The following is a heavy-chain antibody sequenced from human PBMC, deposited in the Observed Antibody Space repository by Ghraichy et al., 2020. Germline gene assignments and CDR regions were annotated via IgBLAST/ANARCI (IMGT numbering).Heavy chain of an antibody. CDR2: IYTSGST. CDR3: AREEVAVAGTGNWFDP. J-gene: IGHJ5*02. V-gene: IGHV4-4*07. Sequence: SETLSPTCTVSGGSISSYYWSWIRQPAGKGLEWIGRIYTSGSTNYNPSLKSRVTMSVDTSKNQFSLKLSSVTAADTAVYYCAREEVAVAGTGNWFDPWGQGTLVTVSS. CDR1: GGSISSYY. D-gene: IGHD6-19*01.